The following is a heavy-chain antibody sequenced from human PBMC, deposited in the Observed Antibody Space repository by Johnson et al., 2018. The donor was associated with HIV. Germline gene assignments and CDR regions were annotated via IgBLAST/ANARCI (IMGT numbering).Heavy chain of an antibody. D-gene: IGHD1-1*01. Sequence: VQLVESGGGLVKPGGSLRLSCAASGFTFSDYYMHWIRQAPGKGLEWVSYISSSGSTTYYADSLKGRFTVSRDNAKNSLSLQMNSLRAEDTAVYYCARGTGTDDAFDIWGQGTMVTVSS. CDR1: GFTFSDYY. CDR2: ISSSGSTT. J-gene: IGHJ3*02. CDR3: ARGTGTDDAFDI. V-gene: IGHV3-11*04.